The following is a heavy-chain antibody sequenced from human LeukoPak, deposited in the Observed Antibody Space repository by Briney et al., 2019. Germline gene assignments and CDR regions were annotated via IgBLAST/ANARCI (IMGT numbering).Heavy chain of an antibody. CDR3: ASTPSYKWASKLNFDY. CDR1: GGSFSGYY. Sequence: PSETLSLTCAVYGGSFSGYYWSWIRQPPGKGLEWIGEINHSGSTNYNPSLKSRVTISVDTSKNQFSLKLSSVTAADTAVYYCASTPSYKWASKLNFDYWGQGTLVTVSS. D-gene: IGHD1-20*01. V-gene: IGHV4-34*01. J-gene: IGHJ4*02. CDR2: INHSGST.